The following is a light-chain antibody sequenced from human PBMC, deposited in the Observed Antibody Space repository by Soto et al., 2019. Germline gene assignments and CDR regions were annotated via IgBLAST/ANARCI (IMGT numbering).Light chain of an antibody. V-gene: IGKV1-13*02. CDR2: DAC. J-gene: IGKJ3*01. CDR3: QQFNIYPVT. Sequence: AIQLTQSPSSLSASIGDRVTITCRASQGIGHSLAWYQQKPGTAPKLLIYDACSLESVVPSRFSGTGSGTDFTLTISSLQPEDFATYYCQQFNIYPVTFGPGTKVDIK. CDR1: QGIGHS.